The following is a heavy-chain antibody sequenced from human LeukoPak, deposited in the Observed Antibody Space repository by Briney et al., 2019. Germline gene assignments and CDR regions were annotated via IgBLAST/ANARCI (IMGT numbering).Heavy chain of an antibody. Sequence: GGSLRLSCAASGFTFSDYYMSWIRHAPGKGLEWVSYISSSGSTIYYADSVKGRFTISRDNAKNSLYLQMNSLRAEDTAVYYCARYYYDSSGYYSGIDYWGQGTLVTVSS. J-gene: IGHJ4*02. D-gene: IGHD3-22*01. V-gene: IGHV3-11*01. CDR2: ISSSGSTI. CDR1: GFTFSDYY. CDR3: ARYYYDSSGYYSGIDY.